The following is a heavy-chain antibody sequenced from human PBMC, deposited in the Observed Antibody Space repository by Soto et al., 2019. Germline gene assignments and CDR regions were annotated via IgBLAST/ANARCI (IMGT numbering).Heavy chain of an antibody. CDR3: AKAGRWFGELPTDY. V-gene: IGHV3-23*01. CDR1: GFTFSSYA. D-gene: IGHD3-10*01. J-gene: IGHJ4*02. CDR2: ISGSGGST. Sequence: EVQLLESGGGLVQPGGSLRLSCAASGFTFSSYAMSWVRQAPGKGLEWVSAISGSGGSTYYADSVKGRFTISRDNSKNTLYLQMNSLRAEDTAVYYWAKAGRWFGELPTDYWGQGTPVTVSS.